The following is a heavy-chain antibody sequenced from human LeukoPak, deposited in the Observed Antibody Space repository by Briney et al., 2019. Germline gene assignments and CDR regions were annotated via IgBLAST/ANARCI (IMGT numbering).Heavy chain of an antibody. CDR3: AKVDRGDYSSSPVPYYNYYMNV. CDR1: AFTCSYYS. D-gene: IGHD6-13*01. Sequence: TAGSLRLXCAASAFTCSYYSMIWVRRAPGRGLESVLSISSSRRLIFYSDSVRGRFTRSRDNAKNLLYLHMNSLRVEDTAVYYCAKVDRGDYSSSPVPYYNYYMNVWGKGTTVTVSS. V-gene: IGHV3-21*01. J-gene: IGHJ6*03. CDR2: ISSSRRLI.